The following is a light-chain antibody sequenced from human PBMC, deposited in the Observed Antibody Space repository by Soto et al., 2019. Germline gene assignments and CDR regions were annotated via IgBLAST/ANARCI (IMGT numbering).Light chain of an antibody. CDR3: SSYTSSSTLVV. J-gene: IGLJ2*01. Sequence: QSALTQPASVSGSPGQSITISCTGISSDVGGYNYVSWYQQHPGKAPKLLIYDVSNRPSGVSNRFSGSKSGNTASLTISGLQAEDEADYSCSSYTSSSTLVVFGGGTKLTVL. CDR1: SSDVGGYNY. CDR2: DVS. V-gene: IGLV2-14*01.